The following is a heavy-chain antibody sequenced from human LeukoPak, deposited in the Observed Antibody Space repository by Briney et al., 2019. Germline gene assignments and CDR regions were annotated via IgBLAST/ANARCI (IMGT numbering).Heavy chain of an antibody. CDR2: IIPMFRTQ. CDR1: GGTFSNYA. CDR3: AGSGRNWYFDL. V-gene: IGHV1-69*13. Sequence: SVKVSCKASGGTFSNYAINWVRQAPGQGLEWMGGIIPMFRTQHYAQKFQGRVTVTADESTSTAYMELSSLRSEDTAVYYCAGSGRNWYFDLWGRGTLVTVSS. J-gene: IGHJ2*01. D-gene: IGHD2-15*01.